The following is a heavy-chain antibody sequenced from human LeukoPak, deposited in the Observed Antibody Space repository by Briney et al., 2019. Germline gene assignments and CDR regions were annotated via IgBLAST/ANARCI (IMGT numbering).Heavy chain of an antibody. D-gene: IGHD4-11*01. Sequence: SETLSLTCTVSGGSISSSSYYWVWIRQPPGMGLEWIGTIYYSESTYYNPSLKSRVTISVDTSKNQFSLKLSSVTAADTAVYYCARDLYSNYAFGYWGQGTLVTVSS. CDR2: IYYSEST. CDR1: GGSISSSSYY. J-gene: IGHJ4*02. V-gene: IGHV4-39*01. CDR3: ARDLYSNYAFGY.